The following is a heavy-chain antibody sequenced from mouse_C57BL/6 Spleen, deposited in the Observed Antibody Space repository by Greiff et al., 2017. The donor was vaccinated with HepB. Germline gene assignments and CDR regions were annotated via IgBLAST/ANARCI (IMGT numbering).Heavy chain of an antibody. J-gene: IGHJ4*01. CDR1: GYAFSSSW. CDR3: ARSRGSEGMDY. Sequence: VQLQQSGPELVKPGASVKISCKASGYAFSSSWMNWVKHRPGKGLEWIGRIYPGDGDTNYNGKFKGKATLTADKSSSTAYRQLSSLTSEDSAVYFWARSRGSEGMDYWGQGTSVTVSS. V-gene: IGHV1-82*01. CDR2: IYPGDGDT.